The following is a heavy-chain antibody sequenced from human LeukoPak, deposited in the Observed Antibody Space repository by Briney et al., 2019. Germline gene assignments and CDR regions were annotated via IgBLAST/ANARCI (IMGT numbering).Heavy chain of an antibody. Sequence: GRSLRLSCAASGFTFSSYAMHWVRQAPGKGLEWVAVISYDGSNKYYADSVKGRFTISRDNSKNTLYLQMNSLRAEDTAVYYCARSPGFRGPLEYYFDYWGQGTLVTVSS. J-gene: IGHJ4*02. CDR1: GFTFSSYA. D-gene: IGHD3-10*01. CDR2: ISYDGSNK. CDR3: ARSPGFRGPLEYYFDY. V-gene: IGHV3-30*04.